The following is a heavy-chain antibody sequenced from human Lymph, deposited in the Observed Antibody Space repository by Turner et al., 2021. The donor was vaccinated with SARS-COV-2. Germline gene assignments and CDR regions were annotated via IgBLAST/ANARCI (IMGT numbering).Heavy chain of an antibody. J-gene: IGHJ4*02. V-gene: IGHV4-59*01. Sequence: QVQLQESGPGLVKPSETLSLTCTGSGGSISSYYLSWIRQPPGKGLKWIGDIYDSGSTNYNPSIKSRVTISEDTTKNQFSLKLSSGTAADTGVYYCAGGFDYWGQGTMVTVSS. CDR3: AGGFDY. CDR1: GGSISSYY. CDR2: IYDSGST. D-gene: IGHD3-16*01.